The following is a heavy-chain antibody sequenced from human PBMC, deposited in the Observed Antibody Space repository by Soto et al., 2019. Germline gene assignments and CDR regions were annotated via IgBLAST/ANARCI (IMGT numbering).Heavy chain of an antibody. CDR2: ISAYNGNT. J-gene: IGHJ5*02. CDR3: ARVPALGGHTGVGSWFDP. CDR1: GYTFTSYG. Sequence: ASVKVSCKASGYTFTSYGISWVRQAPGQGLEWMGWISAYNGNTNYAQKLQGRVTMTTDTSTSTAYMELRSLRSDDTAVYYCARVPALGGHTGVGSWFDPWGQGTLVTVSS. V-gene: IGHV1-18*01. D-gene: IGHD7-27*01.